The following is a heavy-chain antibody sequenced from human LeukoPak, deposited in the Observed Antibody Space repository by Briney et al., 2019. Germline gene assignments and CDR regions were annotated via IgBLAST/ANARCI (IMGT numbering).Heavy chain of an antibody. J-gene: IGHJ4*02. D-gene: IGHD3-10*01. CDR3: ARRIGRFYSTRYYFDD. Sequence: ASVKVSCKASGYAFISYDINWVRQATGQGLEWMGWMNPNSGDTGYAQKFQGRVTMTRNTSISTAYMELSSLRSEDTAVYYCARRIGRFYSTRYYFDDWGQGTLVTVSS. CDR2: MNPNSGDT. V-gene: IGHV1-8*01. CDR1: GYAFISYD.